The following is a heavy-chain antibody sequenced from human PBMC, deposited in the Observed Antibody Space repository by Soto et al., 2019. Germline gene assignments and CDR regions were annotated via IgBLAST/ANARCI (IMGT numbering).Heavy chain of an antibody. V-gene: IGHV4-34*01. D-gene: IGHD6-13*01. CDR2: INHSGST. CDR3: ARGASSRQQLVRDDAFDI. J-gene: IGHJ3*02. CDR1: GGSFSGYY. Sequence: QVQLQQWGAGLLKPSETLSLTCAVYGGSFSGYYWSWIRQPPGKGLEWIGEINHSGSTNYNPSLKSRATISVDPPKNQSYLKLSSVTAADTAVYYCARGASSRQQLVRDDAFDIWGQGTMVTVSS.